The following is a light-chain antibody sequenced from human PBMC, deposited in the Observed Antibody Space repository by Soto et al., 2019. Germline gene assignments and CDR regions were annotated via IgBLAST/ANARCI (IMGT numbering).Light chain of an antibody. CDR2: DTS. CDR1: TGAVTSGHY. J-gene: IGLJ2*01. V-gene: IGLV7-46*01. CDR3: LLSYSGARSRV. Sequence: QAVVTQEPSLTVSPGGTVTLTCGSSTGAVTSGHYPYWFQQKPGQAPRTLIYDTSNKHSWTPARFSGSLLGGKAALTLSGAQPEDAAEYYCLLSYSGARSRVFGGGTKLTVL.